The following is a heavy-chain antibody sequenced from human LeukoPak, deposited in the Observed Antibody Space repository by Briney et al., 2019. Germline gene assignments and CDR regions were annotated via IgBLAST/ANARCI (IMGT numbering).Heavy chain of an antibody. CDR3: VRHQLSTTPGEGPTFFDY. J-gene: IGHJ4*02. CDR1: GGSISSGDYY. V-gene: IGHV4-30-4*08. D-gene: IGHD3-10*01. CDR2: IYYSGST. Sequence: PSQTLSLTCTVSGGSISSGDYYWSWIRQPPGKGLEWIGYIYYSGSTYYNPSLKSRVTISVDTSKNQFSLRLTSVPAADTAIYYCVRHQLSTTPGEGPTFFDYWGQGTLVTVSS.